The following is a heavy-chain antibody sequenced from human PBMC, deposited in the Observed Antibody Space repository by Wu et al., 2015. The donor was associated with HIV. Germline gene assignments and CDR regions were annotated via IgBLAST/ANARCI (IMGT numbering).Heavy chain of an antibody. CDR3: ARVAYDILTGYFLKSLDY. Sequence: QVRLVQSGPEVRKPGASVKVSCKASGYPFTSYDVSWVRQAPGQGLEWMGWISTYNGNTNYAQKLQGRVTMTTDTSTTTAYMELRSLRSDDTAVYYCARVAYDILTGYFLKSLDYWGQGTLVTVSS. V-gene: IGHV1-18*01. D-gene: IGHD3-9*01. CDR1: GYPFTSYD. J-gene: IGHJ4*02. CDR2: ISTYNGNT.